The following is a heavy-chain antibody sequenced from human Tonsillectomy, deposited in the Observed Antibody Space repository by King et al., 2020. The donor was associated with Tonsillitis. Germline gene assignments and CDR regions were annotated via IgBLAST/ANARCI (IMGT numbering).Heavy chain of an antibody. V-gene: IGHV3-30-3*01. CDR2: ISYDGSQK. Sequence: VQLVESGGGVVQPGGSLRLSCAASGFTFSYYSMHWVRQAPGKGLEWVALISYDGSQKKYADSVEGRFTLSIDNSKNTLSLEMNSPKPEDTALYYCVKGGRLPMSGFYLWGQGTMVTVSS. CDR1: GFTFSYYS. D-gene: IGHD3-10*02. CDR3: VKGGRLPMSGFYL. J-gene: IGHJ3*01.